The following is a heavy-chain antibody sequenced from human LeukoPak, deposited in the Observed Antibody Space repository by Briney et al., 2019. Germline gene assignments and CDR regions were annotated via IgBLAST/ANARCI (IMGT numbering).Heavy chain of an antibody. D-gene: IGHD4-17*01. CDR2: IYYSGST. Sequence: SETLSLTCTVPGGSISSYYWSWIRQPPGKGLEWIGYIYYSGSTNYNPSLKSRVTISVDTSKNQFSLKLSSVTAADTAVYYCARIDYGVYFDYWGQGTLVTVSS. V-gene: IGHV4-59*01. J-gene: IGHJ4*02. CDR3: ARIDYGVYFDY. CDR1: GGSISSYY.